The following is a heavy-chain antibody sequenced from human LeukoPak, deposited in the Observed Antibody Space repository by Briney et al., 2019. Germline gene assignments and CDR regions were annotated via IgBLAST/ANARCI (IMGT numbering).Heavy chain of an antibody. J-gene: IGHJ4*02. D-gene: IGHD3-22*01. V-gene: IGHV4-38-2*02. CDR2: IYHSGST. Sequence: SGTLSLTCTVSGYSISSGYYWGWIRQPPGKGLEWIGSIYHSGSTYYNPSLKSRVSISVDTSKNQFSLKLSSVTAADTAVYYCARHTYYYDSSGYDYFDYWGQRTLVTVSS. CDR3: ARHTYYYDSSGYDYFDY. CDR1: GYSISSGYY.